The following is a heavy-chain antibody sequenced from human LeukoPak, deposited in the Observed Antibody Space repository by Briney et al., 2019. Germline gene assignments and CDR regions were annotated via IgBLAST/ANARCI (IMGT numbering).Heavy chain of an antibody. J-gene: IGHJ5*02. CDR2: IYYSGST. V-gene: IGHV4-59*01. CDR3: ARDSLYYYDSSGFDGWFDP. D-gene: IGHD3-22*01. CDR1: GGSISSYY. Sequence: SETLSLTCTVSGGSISSYYWSWIRQPAGKGLEWIGYIYYSGSTNYNPSLKSRVTISVDTSKNQFSLKLSSVTAADTAVYYCARDSLYYYDSSGFDGWFDPWGQGTLVTVSS.